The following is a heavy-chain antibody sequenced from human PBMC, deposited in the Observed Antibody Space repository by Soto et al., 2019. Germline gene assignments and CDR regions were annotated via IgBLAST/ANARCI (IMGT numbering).Heavy chain of an antibody. V-gene: IGHV4-34*01. Sequence: SETLSLTCAVYGGSFSGYYWSWIRQPPGKGLEWIGEINHSGSTNYNPSLKSRVTISVDTSKNQFSLKLSSVNAADTAVYYCARGYGDYYSDRWGGGCLVTDAS. J-gene: IGHJ5*02. D-gene: IGHD4-17*01. CDR3: ARGYGDYYSDR. CDR2: INHSGST. CDR1: GGSFSGYY.